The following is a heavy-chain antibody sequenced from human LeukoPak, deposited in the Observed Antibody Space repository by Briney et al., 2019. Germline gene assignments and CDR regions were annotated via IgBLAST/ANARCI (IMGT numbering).Heavy chain of an antibody. CDR1: GYSFTSYW. Sequence: GESLKISCKGSGYSFTSYWIGWVRQMPGKGLEWMGIIYPGDSDTRYGPSFQGQVTISADKSISTAYLQWSSLKASDTAMYYCARHSGLIYYGSGSYYDYGMGVWGQGTTVTVSS. J-gene: IGHJ6*02. CDR2: IYPGDSDT. V-gene: IGHV5-51*01. D-gene: IGHD3-10*01. CDR3: ARHSGLIYYGSGSYYDYGMGV.